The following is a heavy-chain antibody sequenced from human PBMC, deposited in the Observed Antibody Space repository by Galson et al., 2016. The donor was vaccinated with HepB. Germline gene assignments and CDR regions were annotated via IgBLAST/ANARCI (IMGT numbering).Heavy chain of an antibody. V-gene: IGHV1-69*13. J-gene: IGHJ3*02. D-gene: IGHD6-6*01. CDR1: GGTFSSYA. CDR2: IITTFGTA. CDR3: TKSRHHEYSSLNDAFDI. Sequence: SVKVSCKASGGTFSSYAISWVRQAPGQGLEWVGGIITTFGTANYAEKVQGRVTITADESTSTAYMQLSNLRSEDTAVYYCTKSRHHEYSSLNDAFDIWGQGTMVTVSS.